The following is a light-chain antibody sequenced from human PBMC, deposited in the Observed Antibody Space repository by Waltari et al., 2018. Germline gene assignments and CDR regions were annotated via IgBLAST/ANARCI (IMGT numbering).Light chain of an antibody. CDR1: QSVSTY. CDR2: AAS. V-gene: IGKV1-8*01. J-gene: IGKJ1*01. Sequence: AIRMTQSPSSLSASTGDRVTITCRANQSVSTYLAWYQQKPGKAPKLLIYAASTLQRGVPSRFSGSGSGTEFTLTISCLQSEDFATDYCQQYYDYLRTFGPGTKVEIK. CDR3: QQYYDYLRT.